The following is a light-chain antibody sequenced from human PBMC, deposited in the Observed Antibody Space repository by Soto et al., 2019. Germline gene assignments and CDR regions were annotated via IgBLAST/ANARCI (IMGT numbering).Light chain of an antibody. Sequence: DIQMTQSPSSLSASVGDRVTITCRASQTIRSYLNWYQQKPGKDPNLLIYAASKLQSGVPSRFSGSGSGTDFTLTISSLQPEEFATYYCQQSYSTPRTFGQGTKV. V-gene: IGKV1-39*01. CDR3: QQSYSTPRT. J-gene: IGKJ1*01. CDR2: AAS. CDR1: QTIRSY.